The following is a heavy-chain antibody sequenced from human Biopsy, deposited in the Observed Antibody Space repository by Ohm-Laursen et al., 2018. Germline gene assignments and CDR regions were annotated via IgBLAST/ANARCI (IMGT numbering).Heavy chain of an antibody. CDR2: IYDRGST. CDR3: ARGMRSSGWSNLDA. V-gene: IGHV4-61*01. J-gene: IGHJ5*01. Sequence: SLSFACTVSGVTVSSGSFYWTWIRQPLGQGLEYIGYIYDRGSTANYNPSLESRVNMSVDIPKNQFSLKLSSVTAADSAIYYCARGMRSSGWSNLDAWGQGTPVTVSS. D-gene: IGHD6-19*01. CDR1: GVTVSSGSFY.